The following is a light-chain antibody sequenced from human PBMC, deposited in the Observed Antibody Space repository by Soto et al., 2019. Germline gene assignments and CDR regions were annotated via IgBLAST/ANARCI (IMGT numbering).Light chain of an antibody. J-gene: IGKJ2*01. Sequence: DIQMTQSTSSLSASVGDRVTITCRASQGISNYLAGYKKKPGKVPKVLIYAASTLQSGVPSRFSGSGSVTDFTLTISRLQPEDFATYSCQKDNSYPFTFGLGTKLEIK. CDR1: QGISNY. CDR2: AAS. V-gene: IGKV1-27*01. CDR3: QKDNSYPFT.